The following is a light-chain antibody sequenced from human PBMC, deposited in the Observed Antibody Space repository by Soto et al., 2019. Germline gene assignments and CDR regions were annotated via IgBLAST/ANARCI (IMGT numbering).Light chain of an antibody. CDR3: QPWDRSTVG. J-gene: IGLJ2*01. V-gene: IGLV3-1*01. CDR1: KLGDKY. CDR2: QDS. Sequence: SYELTQPPSVSVSPGQTASITCSGDKLGDKYACWYQQKPGQSPVLVIYQDSKRPSGIPERFSGSNSGNTATLTISGTQAMDEADYYCQPWDRSTVGFGGGTKLPDL.